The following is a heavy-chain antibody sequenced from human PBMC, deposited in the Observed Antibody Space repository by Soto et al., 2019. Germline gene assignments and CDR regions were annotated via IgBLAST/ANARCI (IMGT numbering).Heavy chain of an antibody. Sequence: PGGSLRLSCAASGFTFSSYVMSWVRQAPGKGLEWVSAISGSGGSTYYADSVKGRFTISRDNSKNTLYLQMNSLRAEDTAVYYCAKVPELHSSSWYKDFPDYWGQGTLVTVSS. CDR2: ISGSGGST. CDR1: GFTFSSYV. CDR3: AKVPELHSSSWYKDFPDY. D-gene: IGHD6-13*01. V-gene: IGHV3-23*01. J-gene: IGHJ4*02.